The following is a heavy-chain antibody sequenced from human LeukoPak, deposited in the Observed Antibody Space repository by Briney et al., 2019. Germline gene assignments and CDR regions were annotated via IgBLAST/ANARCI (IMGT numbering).Heavy chain of an antibody. J-gene: IGHJ4*02. CDR2: ISTASSKI. V-gene: IGHV3-48*04. Sequence: GGSLRLSCAASGFTFSTYSFNWVRQAPGKGLEWLSYISTASSKIHYADSVKGRFTVSGDDAKNSLYLQMNSLRADDTAVYYRAREMELVGYYFDYWGQGTLVTVSS. D-gene: IGHD1-7*01. CDR1: GFTFSTYS. CDR3: AREMELVGYYFDY.